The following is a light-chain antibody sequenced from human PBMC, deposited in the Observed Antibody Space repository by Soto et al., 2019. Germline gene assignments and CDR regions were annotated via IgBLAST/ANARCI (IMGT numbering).Light chain of an antibody. Sequence: DIQMTQSPFSLPSSVGDRVHITCRASQSISNYLNWYQQKPGRAPSLLIHGASSLQGGVPSRFSGSGSGTDLTLTISSLQPEDVTTYYCHQTYSAPLTFGGGTKVEI. CDR3: HQTYSAPLT. V-gene: IGKV1-39*01. J-gene: IGKJ4*01. CDR1: QSISNY. CDR2: GAS.